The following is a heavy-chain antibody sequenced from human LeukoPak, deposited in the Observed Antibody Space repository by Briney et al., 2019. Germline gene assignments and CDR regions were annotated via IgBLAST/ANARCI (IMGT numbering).Heavy chain of an antibody. CDR1: GFTFSNYN. CDR3: ARALWSGPVYYGMDV. V-gene: IGHV3-21*01. Sequence: GGSLKLSCAASGFTFSNYNFYWVGKAPGKGLEWVSSISSTSSYIYYADSMKGRFTISRDNAKNSLYLQMNSLRAEDTAVYYCARALWSGPVYYGMDVWGQGTTVTVSS. CDR2: ISSTSSYI. J-gene: IGHJ6*02. D-gene: IGHD3-10*01.